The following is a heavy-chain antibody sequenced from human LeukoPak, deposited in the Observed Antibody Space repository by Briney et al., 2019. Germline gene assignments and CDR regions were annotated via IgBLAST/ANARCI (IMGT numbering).Heavy chain of an antibody. CDR2: IGGSGGTT. J-gene: IGHJ2*01. D-gene: IGHD5-18*01. CDR1: GFTFSSYA. CDR3: AKDTASSWWYFDL. V-gene: IGHV3-23*01. Sequence: GGSVRLSCAASGFTFSSYAMSWVRQAPGKGLEWVSAIGGSGGTTYYADSVKGRFTISRDNSKNTLYLQMNSLRAEDTAVYYCAKDTASSWWYFDLWGRGTLVTVSS.